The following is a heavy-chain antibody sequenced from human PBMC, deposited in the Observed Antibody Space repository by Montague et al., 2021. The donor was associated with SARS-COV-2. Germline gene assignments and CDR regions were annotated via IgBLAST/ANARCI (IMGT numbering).Heavy chain of an antibody. CDR3: ARQREPPTIAYYFDF. V-gene: IGHV4-59*13. CDR1: GGTISSYY. J-gene: IGHJ4*01. Sequence: SETLSLTCTVSGGTISSYYWSWVRQAPGKGLEWIGFIYYSGTTDYNPSLNSRVTLSVDTSKNQFFLELRSVTPADTAFYYCARQREPPTIAYYFDFWGHGTLVTVSS. CDR2: IYYSGTT. D-gene: IGHD1-14*01.